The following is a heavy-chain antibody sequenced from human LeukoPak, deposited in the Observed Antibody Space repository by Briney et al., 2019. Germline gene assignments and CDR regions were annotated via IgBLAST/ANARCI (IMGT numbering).Heavy chain of an antibody. J-gene: IGHJ3*02. CDR2: IFPSGGEI. Sequence: GGSLRLSCAASGFTFSTFAMIWVRQPPGKGLEWVSSIFPSGGEIHYADSVRGRFTISRDNSKNTLYLQMNSLRAEDTAVYYCTRTFQVDFDMWGQGTMVTVSS. V-gene: IGHV3-23*01. CDR1: GFTFSTFA. CDR3: TRTFQVDFDM. D-gene: IGHD2/OR15-2a*01.